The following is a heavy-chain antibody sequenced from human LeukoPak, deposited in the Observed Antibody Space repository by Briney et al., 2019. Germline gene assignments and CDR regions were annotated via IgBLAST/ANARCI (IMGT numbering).Heavy chain of an antibody. V-gene: IGHV3-43D*03. CDR1: GFTFDDYA. CDR3: AKDMQDIVVVPAGGYYYYYYMDV. D-gene: IGHD2-2*01. Sequence: GGSLRLSCAASGFTFDDYAMHWVRQAPGKGLEWVSLISWDGGSTYYADSVKGRFTISRDNSKNSLYLQMNSLRAKDTALYYCAKDMQDIVVVPAGGYYYYYYMDVWGKGTTVTVSS. CDR2: ISWDGGST. J-gene: IGHJ6*03.